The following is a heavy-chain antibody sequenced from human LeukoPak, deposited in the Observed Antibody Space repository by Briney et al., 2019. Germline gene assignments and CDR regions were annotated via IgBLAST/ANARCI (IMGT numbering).Heavy chain of an antibody. V-gene: IGHV3-30-3*01. CDR3: YSGSYRYDAFDI. Sequence: GGSLRLSCAASGFTFSSYAMHWVRQAPGKGLEWVAVISYDGSNKYYADSVKGRFTISRDNSKNTLYLQMNSLRAEDTAVYYCYSGSYRYDAFDIWGQGTMVTVSS. D-gene: IGHD1-26*01. CDR2: ISYDGSNK. J-gene: IGHJ3*02. CDR1: GFTFSSYA.